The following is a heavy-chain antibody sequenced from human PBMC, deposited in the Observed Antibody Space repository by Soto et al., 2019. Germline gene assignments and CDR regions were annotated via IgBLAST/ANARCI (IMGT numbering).Heavy chain of an antibody. V-gene: IGHV3-15*07. D-gene: IGHD3-3*01. J-gene: IGHJ6*02. Sequence: EVQLVESGGGLVKPGGSLRLSCAASGFTFSNAWMNWVRQAPGKGLEWVGRIKSKTDGGTTDYAAPVKGRFTISRDDLKNTLYLQMNSLKTEDTAVYYCTTDTYDSWSCSYYYYGMDVWGQGTTVTVSS. CDR2: IKSKTDGGTT. CDR3: TTDTYDSWSCSYYYYGMDV. CDR1: GFTFSNAW.